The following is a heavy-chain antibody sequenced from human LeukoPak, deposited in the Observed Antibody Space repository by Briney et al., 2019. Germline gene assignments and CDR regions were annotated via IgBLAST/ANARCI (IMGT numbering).Heavy chain of an antibody. CDR2: IHTSGAS. V-gene: IGHV4-4*09. Sequence: SETLSLTCTVSGASISNYYWSWIRQTPEKGLEWMGHIHTSGASRYYPSLESRLTLSIDTSRNQLSLKLTSVTAADTAVYYCARGHIVVVPAAMCWFDPWGQGTLVTVSS. CDR3: ARGHIVVVPAAMCWFDP. CDR1: GASISNYY. D-gene: IGHD2-2*01. J-gene: IGHJ5*02.